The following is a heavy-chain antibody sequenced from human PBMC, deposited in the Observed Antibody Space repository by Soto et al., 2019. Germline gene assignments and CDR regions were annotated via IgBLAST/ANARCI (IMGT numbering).Heavy chain of an antibody. Sequence: PSETLSLTCTVSGGSVSSGSYYWSWIRQPPGKGLEWIGYIYYSGSTNYNPSLKSRVTISVDTSKNQFSLKLSSVTAADTAVYYCARDPSGLYSKGDYYYYGMDVWGQGTTVTVSS. CDR2: IYYSGST. V-gene: IGHV4-61*01. CDR3: ARDPSGLYSKGDYYYYGMDV. D-gene: IGHD4-4*01. CDR1: GGSVSSGSYY. J-gene: IGHJ6*02.